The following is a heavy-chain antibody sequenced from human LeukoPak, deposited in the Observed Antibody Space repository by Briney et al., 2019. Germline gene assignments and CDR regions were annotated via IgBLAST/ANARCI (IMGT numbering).Heavy chain of an antibody. CDR1: GGSISSGSYY. J-gene: IGHJ4*02. CDR2: IYTSGST. Sequence: PSETLSLTCTVSGGSISSGSYYWSWIRQPAGKGLEWIGHIYTSGSTNYNPSLKSRVTISVDTSKNQFSLKLSSVTAADTAVYYCARHVEVRGVIFPFDYWGQGTLVTVSS. D-gene: IGHD3-10*01. CDR3: ARHVEVRGVIFPFDY. V-gene: IGHV4-61*09.